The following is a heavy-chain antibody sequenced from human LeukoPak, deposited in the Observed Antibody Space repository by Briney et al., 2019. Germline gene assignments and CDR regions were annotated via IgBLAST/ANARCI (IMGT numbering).Heavy chain of an antibody. Sequence: PSETLSLTCNVSGGSIGGHTFYWDWIRQSPGKGLEWTATIYYNGNTFYNPSLKSRVAISIDMSKSQFSLHLSSVTAADTAIYYCARLTALAGHRGAFDIWGPGTMVTVSS. CDR2: IYYNGNT. D-gene: IGHD6-19*01. V-gene: IGHV4-39*01. CDR3: ARLTALAGHRGAFDI. J-gene: IGHJ3*02. CDR1: GGSIGGHTFY.